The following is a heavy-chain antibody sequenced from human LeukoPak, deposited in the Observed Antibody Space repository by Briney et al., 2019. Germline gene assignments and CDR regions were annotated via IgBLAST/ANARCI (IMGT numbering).Heavy chain of an antibody. D-gene: IGHD6-13*01. V-gene: IGHV3-20*04. CDR1: GFTFDDYG. Sequence: GGSLRLSCAASGFTFDDYGMSWVRQAPGKGLEWVSGINWNGGSTGYAGSVKGRFTISRDNAKNSLYLQMNSLRAEDTALYYCVRAGGSSWSPPFDYWGQGTLVTVSS. CDR3: VRAGGSSWSPPFDY. J-gene: IGHJ4*02. CDR2: INWNGGST.